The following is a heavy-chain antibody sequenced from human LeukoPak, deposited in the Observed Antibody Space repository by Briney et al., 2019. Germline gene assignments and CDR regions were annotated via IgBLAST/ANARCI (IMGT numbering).Heavy chain of an antibody. CDR1: GFTFSSYA. CDR2: ISHSSGST. CDR3: TKDLSFWDN. D-gene: IGHD3-3*01. V-gene: IGHV3-23*01. J-gene: IGHJ4*02. Sequence: GGSLRLSCAASGFTFSSYAMTWVRQAPGRGLEWVATISHSSGSTYYADSVKGRVTIARDTSKNTLYLQMNSLRVEDTAVYYCTKDLSFWDNWGQGTLVTVSS.